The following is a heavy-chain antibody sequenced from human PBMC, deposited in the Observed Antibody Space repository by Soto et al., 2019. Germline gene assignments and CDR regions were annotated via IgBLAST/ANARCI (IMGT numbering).Heavy chain of an antibody. V-gene: IGHV3-74*01. CDR1: GFIFSRYW. Sequence: GGSLRLSCAASGFIFSRYWFHWVRQVPGKGLVWVLRINSDGSSTSYADSVKGRFTISRDNAKNTVYLQMNSLRAEDTAVYYCLKGGSYDNSGYVDYWGQGTLVTVSS. D-gene: IGHD3-22*01. CDR3: LKGGSYDNSGYVDY. J-gene: IGHJ4*02. CDR2: INSDGSST.